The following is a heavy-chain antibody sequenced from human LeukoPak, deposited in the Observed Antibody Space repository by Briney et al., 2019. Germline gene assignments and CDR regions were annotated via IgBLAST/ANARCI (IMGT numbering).Heavy chain of an antibody. Sequence: VSVKVSCKASGYTFTSYDINWVRQATGQGLEWMGWMNPNSGNTGYAQKFQGRVTMTRNTSISTAYMELSSLRSEDTAVYYCARGSEIFGVVTLSNDAFDIWGQGTMVTVSS. V-gene: IGHV1-8*01. CDR2: MNPNSGNT. CDR3: ARGSEIFGVVTLSNDAFDI. D-gene: IGHD3-3*01. CDR1: GYTFTSYD. J-gene: IGHJ3*02.